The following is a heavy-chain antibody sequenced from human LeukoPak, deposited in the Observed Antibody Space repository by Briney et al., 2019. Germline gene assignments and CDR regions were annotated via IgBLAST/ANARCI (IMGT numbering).Heavy chain of an antibody. V-gene: IGHV3-21*01. CDR1: GFTFSSYW. D-gene: IGHD3-22*01. Sequence: GGSLRLSCAASGFTFSSYWMSWVRQAPGKGLEWVSSISSSSSYIYYADSVKGRFTISRDNAKNSLYLQMNSLRAEDTAVYYCASIDYYDSSGSEFDYWGQGTLVTVSS. J-gene: IGHJ4*02. CDR3: ASIDYYDSSGSEFDY. CDR2: ISSSSSYI.